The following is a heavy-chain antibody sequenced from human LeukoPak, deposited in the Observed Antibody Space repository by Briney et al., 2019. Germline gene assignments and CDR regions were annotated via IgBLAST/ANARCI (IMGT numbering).Heavy chain of an antibody. D-gene: IGHD3-9*01. J-gene: IGHJ4*02. CDR2: ISASGKTI. V-gene: IGHV3-48*03. CDR3: TRVQGGQYFANKYGTIEY. Sequence: QPGGSLRLSCTASGFSFSDYQMNWVRQAPGGGLEWTSYISASGKTINYADSVKGRFTISKDNAKNSLYLQMNSLRAEDTAVYYCTRVQGGQYFANKYGTIEYWGQGALVIVSS. CDR1: GFSFSDYQ.